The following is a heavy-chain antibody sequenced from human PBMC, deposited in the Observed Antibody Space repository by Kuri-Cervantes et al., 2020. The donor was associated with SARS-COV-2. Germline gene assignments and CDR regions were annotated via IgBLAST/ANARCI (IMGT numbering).Heavy chain of an antibody. CDR3: ARLRYCSSTSCWHFDY. CDR2: FDPEDGET. D-gene: IGHD2-2*01. V-gene: IGHV1-24*01. Sequence: ASVKVSCKASGGTFSSYAISWVRQAPGKGLEWMGGFDPEDGETIYAQKFQGRVTMTEDTSTDTAYMELSSLRSEDTAVYYCARLRYCSSTSCWHFDYWGQGTLVTVSS. J-gene: IGHJ4*02. CDR1: GGTFSSYA.